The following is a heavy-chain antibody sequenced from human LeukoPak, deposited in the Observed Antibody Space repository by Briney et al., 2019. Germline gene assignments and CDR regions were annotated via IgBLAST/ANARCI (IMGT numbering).Heavy chain of an antibody. J-gene: IGHJ4*02. V-gene: IGHV3-23*01. CDR2: ISGSGGST. Sequence: GGSLRLSCAASGFTFSSYWMSWVRQAPGKGLEWVSAISGSGGSTYYADSVKGRFTISRDNSKNTLYLQMNSLRAEDTAVYYCAKTYYYDSSAWDYWGQGTLVTVSS. CDR3: AKTYYYDSSAWDY. D-gene: IGHD3-22*01. CDR1: GFTFSSYW.